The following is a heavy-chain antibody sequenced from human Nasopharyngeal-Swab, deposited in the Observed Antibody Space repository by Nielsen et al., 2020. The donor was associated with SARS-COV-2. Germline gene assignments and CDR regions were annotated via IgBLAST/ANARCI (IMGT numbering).Heavy chain of an antibody. J-gene: IGHJ6*02. D-gene: IGHD1-7*01. V-gene: IGHV3-9*01. Sequence: GGYLRLSCAASGFTFSSYGMHWVRQAPGKGLEWVSSISWNSDKIYYADSVKGRFTISRDNTKNSLYLQMNNLRTEDTAFYYCAKQKRLGLASDPYFYGLDVWGLGTTVTVSS. CDR3: AKQKRLGLASDPYFYGLDV. CDR1: GFTFSSYG. CDR2: ISWNSDKI.